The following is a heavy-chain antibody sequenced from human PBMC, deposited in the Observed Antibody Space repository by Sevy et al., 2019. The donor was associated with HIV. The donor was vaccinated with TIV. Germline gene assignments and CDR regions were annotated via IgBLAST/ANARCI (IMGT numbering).Heavy chain of an antibody. Sequence: SETLSLTCAVSGGSISSSNWWSWVRRPPGKGLEWIGEIYRSGSTNYNPSLKSRVTISVDKSKNQFSLKLSSVTAADTAVYYCARDRRVGATTSDAFDIWGQGTMVTVSS. D-gene: IGHD1-26*01. V-gene: IGHV4-4*02. CDR1: GGSISSSNW. J-gene: IGHJ3*02. CDR3: ARDRRVGATTSDAFDI. CDR2: IYRSGST.